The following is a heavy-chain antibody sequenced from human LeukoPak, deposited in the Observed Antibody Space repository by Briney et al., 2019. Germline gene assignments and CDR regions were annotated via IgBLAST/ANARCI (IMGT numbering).Heavy chain of an antibody. CDR2: ISPTYDI. CDR3: ARDHNWGFDY. Sequence: GGSLRLSCAASGFIFSSFAMNWVRQAPGKGLEWVSYISPTYDIYYSDSVTGRFTISRENAKNSMYLQMNSLRDEDTAVYYCARDHNWGFDYWGQGTLVAVSS. V-gene: IGHV3-48*02. D-gene: IGHD7-27*01. CDR1: GFIFSSFA. J-gene: IGHJ4*02.